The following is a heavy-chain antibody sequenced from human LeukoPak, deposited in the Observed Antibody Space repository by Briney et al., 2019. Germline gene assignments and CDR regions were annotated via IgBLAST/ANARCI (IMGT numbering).Heavy chain of an antibody. CDR2: ISGSGGST. CDR1: GFTFSSYW. J-gene: IGHJ4*02. Sequence: GGSLRLSCAVSGFTFSSYWMTWVRQAPGKGLEWVSSISGSGGSTYYADSVKGRFTISRDNSRNTLYLQMNSLRAEDTAVYYCAKTIDSSGYRYYFDYWGQGTLVTVSS. D-gene: IGHD3-22*01. V-gene: IGHV3-23*01. CDR3: AKTIDSSGYRYYFDY.